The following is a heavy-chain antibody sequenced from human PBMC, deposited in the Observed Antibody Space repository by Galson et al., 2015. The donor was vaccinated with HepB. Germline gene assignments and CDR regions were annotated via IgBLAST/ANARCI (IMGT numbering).Heavy chain of an antibody. CDR1: GFTFSSYA. D-gene: IGHD3-16*01. J-gene: IGHJ5*02. Sequence: SLRLSCAASGFTFSSYAMHWVRQAPGKGLEYVSAISSNGGSTYYANSVKGRFTISRDNSKNTLYLQMGSLRAEDMAVYYCARDLGLPDPWGQGTLVTVSS. CDR2: ISSNGGST. V-gene: IGHV3-64*01. CDR3: ARDLGLPDP.